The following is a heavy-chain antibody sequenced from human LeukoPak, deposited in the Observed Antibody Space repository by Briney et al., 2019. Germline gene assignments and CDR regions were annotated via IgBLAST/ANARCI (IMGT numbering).Heavy chain of an antibody. CDR3: AGYYYGSGTVDAFDM. CDR1: GFTFSNYA. D-gene: IGHD3-10*01. CDR2: ISGSGGST. V-gene: IGHV3-23*01. J-gene: IGHJ3*02. Sequence: PGGSLRLSCAASGFTFSNYAMSWVRQAPGKGLEWVSEISGSGGSTYYADSVKGRFTISRDNSKNTLSLQMNSLKAEDTAVYYCAGYYYGSGTVDAFDMWGQGTMVTVSS.